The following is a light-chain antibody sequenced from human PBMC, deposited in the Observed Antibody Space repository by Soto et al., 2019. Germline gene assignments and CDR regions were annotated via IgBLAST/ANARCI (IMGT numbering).Light chain of an antibody. Sequence: EIVLTQSPGTLSLSPGERATLSCRASQSVSSSYLAWYQQKPGQAPRLLLYGASSRATGIPDRFSGSGSGTDFTLTISRLEPEDFAVYYCQQYDRSPLTFGGGNKVEIK. J-gene: IGKJ4*01. V-gene: IGKV3-20*01. CDR1: QSVSSSY. CDR3: QQYDRSPLT. CDR2: GAS.